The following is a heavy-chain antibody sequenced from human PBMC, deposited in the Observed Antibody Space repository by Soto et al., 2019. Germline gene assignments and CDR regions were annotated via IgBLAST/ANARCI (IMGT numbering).Heavy chain of an antibody. D-gene: IGHD6-6*01. CDR3: AKGLEYSSSFSSKRYGMDV. CDR2: ISGSGGST. Sequence: AGGSLRLSCAASGFTFSRYAMSWVRQAPGKGLEWVSAISGSGGSTYYADSVKGRFTISRDNSKNTLYLQMNSLRAEDTAVYYCAKGLEYSSSFSSKRYGMDVWGQGATVTVSS. CDR1: GFTFSRYA. J-gene: IGHJ6*02. V-gene: IGHV3-23*01.